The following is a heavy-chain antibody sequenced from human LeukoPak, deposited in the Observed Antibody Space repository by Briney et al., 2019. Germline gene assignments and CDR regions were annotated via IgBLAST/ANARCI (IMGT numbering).Heavy chain of an antibody. CDR2: IYTSGST. CDR3: ARDPRVITMVRGVIISTFYFDY. D-gene: IGHD3-10*01. CDR1: GGSISSYY. J-gene: IGHJ4*02. V-gene: IGHV4-4*07. Sequence: PSETLSLTCTVSGGSISSYYWSWIRQPAGKGLEWIGRIYTSGSTNYNPSLKSRVTMSVDTSKNQFSLKLSSVTAADTAVYYCARDPRVITMVRGVIISTFYFDYWGQGTLVTVSS.